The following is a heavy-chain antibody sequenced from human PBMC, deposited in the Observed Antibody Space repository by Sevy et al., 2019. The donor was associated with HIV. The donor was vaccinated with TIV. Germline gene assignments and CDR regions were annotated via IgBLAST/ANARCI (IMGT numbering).Heavy chain of an antibody. CDR1: GFTFSSYA. Sequence: GGSLRLSCAASGFTFSSYAMSWVRQAPGKGLEWVSAISGSGGSTYYADSVKGRFTISRDSSKNTLYLQMNSLRAEDTAVYYCAKAGGTGIAAAGQDYWGQGNLVTVSS. V-gene: IGHV3-23*01. CDR3: AKAGGTGIAAAGQDY. D-gene: IGHD6-13*01. J-gene: IGHJ4*02. CDR2: ISGSGGST.